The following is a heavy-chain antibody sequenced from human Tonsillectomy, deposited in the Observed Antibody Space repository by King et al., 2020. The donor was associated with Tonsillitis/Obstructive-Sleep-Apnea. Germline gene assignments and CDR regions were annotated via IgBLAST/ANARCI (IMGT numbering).Heavy chain of an antibody. CDR1: GFTFSNYY. D-gene: IGHD4-17*01. Sequence: VQLVESGGGLVKPGGSLRFSCAASGFTFSNYYMTWIRQAPGKGLEWVSYISTNSYYKNYADSVKGRFTISRDNAKNSLYLQMNSLRAEDTAVYYCATYGTVTPLDAFDIWGQGTMVTVSS. CDR2: ISTNSYYK. CDR3: ATYGTVTPLDAFDI. V-gene: IGHV3-11*06. J-gene: IGHJ3*02.